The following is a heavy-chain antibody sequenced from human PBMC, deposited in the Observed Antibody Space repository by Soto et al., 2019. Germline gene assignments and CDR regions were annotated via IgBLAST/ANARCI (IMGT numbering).Heavy chain of an antibody. CDR2: IKEDGSEK. CDR1: GFTFSSYW. J-gene: IGHJ4*02. CDR3: VRXRLKYLGYSGYDWPLED. D-gene: IGHD5-12*01. Sequence: GGSLRLSCVGSGFTFSSYWMSWVRQAPGKGLEWVANIKEDGSEKYYVDFVKGRFTISRDNAKKSLDLQMNSLRVEDTAVYYCVRXRLKYLGYSGYDWPLEDWGQGALVTVSS. V-gene: IGHV3-7*03.